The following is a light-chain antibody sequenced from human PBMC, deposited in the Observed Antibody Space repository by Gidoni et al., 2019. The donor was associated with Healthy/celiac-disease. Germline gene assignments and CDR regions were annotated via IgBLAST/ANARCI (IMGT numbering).Light chain of an antibody. CDR1: QSISSY. CDR2: AAS. J-gene: IGKJ1*01. CDR3: QQSYNTPPT. V-gene: IGKV1-39*01. Sequence: DFQMTQSPAPLSASVGERVTITCRASQSISSYLNWYQQKPGKAPKLLIYAASSLQSGVPSRFSGSGSGTDFTLTISSLQPEDFATYYCQQSYNTPPTFGQGTKVEIK.